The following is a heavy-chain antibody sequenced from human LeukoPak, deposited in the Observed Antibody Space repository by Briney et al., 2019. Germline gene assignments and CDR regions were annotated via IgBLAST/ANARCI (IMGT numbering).Heavy chain of an antibody. CDR2: INPNSGGT. CDR1: GYTFTAYY. Sequence: GASVKVSCKASGYTFTAYYMHWVRQAPGQGLEWMGWINPNSGGTNYAQKFQGRVTMTRDTSISTAYMELSRLRSDDTAVYYCAREASRYDILTGYFAFDYWGQGTLVTVSS. CDR3: AREASRYDILTGYFAFDY. J-gene: IGHJ4*02. V-gene: IGHV1-2*02. D-gene: IGHD3-9*01.